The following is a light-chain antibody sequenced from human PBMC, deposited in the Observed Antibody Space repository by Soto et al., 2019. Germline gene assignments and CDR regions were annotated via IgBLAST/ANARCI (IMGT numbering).Light chain of an antibody. CDR1: SSDVGAYNF. J-gene: IGLJ1*01. CDR3: MSFTSSNTYV. V-gene: IGLV2-14*03. Sequence: QSALTQPASVSGSPGQSITISCTGTSSDVGAYNFVSWYQHYPDKAPKVVIYDVANRPSGVSYRFSASKSGNTASLTISGLQAEDEADYYCMSFTSSNTYVFGTGTKVPVL. CDR2: DVA.